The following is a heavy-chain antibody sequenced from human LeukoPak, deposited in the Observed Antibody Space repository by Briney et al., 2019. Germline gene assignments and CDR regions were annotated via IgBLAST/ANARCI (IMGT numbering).Heavy chain of an antibody. V-gene: IGHV1-24*01. J-gene: IGHJ4*02. Sequence: ASVKVSCKVSGNTLTEFSMHWVRQTPGEGLEWMGGVDPEDGDVLYSQKFQGRVTMTEDTSTDTAYMELSSLRSDDTALYLCAAISGRCSTWRDLRSFDYWGRGTLVTVS. D-gene: IGHD3-10*02. CDR1: GNTLTEFS. CDR3: AAISGRCSTWRDLRSFDY. CDR2: VDPEDGDV.